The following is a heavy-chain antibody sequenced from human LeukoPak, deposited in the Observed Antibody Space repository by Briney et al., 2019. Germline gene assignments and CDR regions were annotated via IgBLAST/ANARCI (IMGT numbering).Heavy chain of an antibody. J-gene: IGHJ4*02. CDR3: ARDGYSSGWYDY. CDR1: GFTVSTNY. Sequence: PGRSLRLSCAASGFTVSTNYMSWVRQAPGKGLEWVSVIYSDGTTYYADSVKGRFTISRDNSKNTLYLQMNSLRAEDTAVYYCARDGYSSGWYDYWGQGTLVTVSS. V-gene: IGHV3-53*01. D-gene: IGHD6-19*01. CDR2: IYSDGTT.